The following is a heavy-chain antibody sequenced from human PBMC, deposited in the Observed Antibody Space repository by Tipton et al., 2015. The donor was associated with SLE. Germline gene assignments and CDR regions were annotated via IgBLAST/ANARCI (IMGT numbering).Heavy chain of an antibody. D-gene: IGHD3-10*01. CDR3: ARRDPYNGPSAFDI. CDR1: GGSIRNYY. CDR2: IYYTGST. J-gene: IGHJ3*02. V-gene: IGHV4-59*08. Sequence: TLSLTCSVSGGSIRNYYWSWVRQPSGKGLEWVGFIYYTGSTDYNPALKSRVTISVDTSKNQFSLKVWYVTAADTAVYYCARRDPYNGPSAFDIWGQGRMVIVSS.